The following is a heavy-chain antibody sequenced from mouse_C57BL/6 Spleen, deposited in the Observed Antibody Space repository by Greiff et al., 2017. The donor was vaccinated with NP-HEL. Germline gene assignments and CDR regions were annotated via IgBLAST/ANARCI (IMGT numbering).Heavy chain of an antibody. V-gene: IGHV1-47*01. J-gene: IGHJ3*01. CDR3: ARGAHLLRFAY. CDR1: GSTFTTYP. D-gene: IGHD1-1*01. CDR2: FHPYNDDT. Sequence: QVQLQQSGAELVKPGASVQMSCTASGSTFTTYPIEWMKQNPGKSLEWIGNFHPYNDDTKYNDKFKGKATLTVEKSSITVYLERSRLTSDDSAVYYCARGAHLLRFAYWGQGTLVTVSA.